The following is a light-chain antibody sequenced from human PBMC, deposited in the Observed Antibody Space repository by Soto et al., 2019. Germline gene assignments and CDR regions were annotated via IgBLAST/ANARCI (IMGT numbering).Light chain of an antibody. V-gene: IGKV1-5*01. CDR2: DGS. CDR3: LQYFIFSS. CDR1: QSISTW. Sequence: FQLPQSPSTLSASVGDRVTITCRASQSISTWLAWYQQKPGKAPKFLIFDGSSLQSGVPSRFSGSGSGTEFTLTISSLQPDDIATYYCLQYFIFSSFGQGAKVDIK. J-gene: IGKJ2*01.